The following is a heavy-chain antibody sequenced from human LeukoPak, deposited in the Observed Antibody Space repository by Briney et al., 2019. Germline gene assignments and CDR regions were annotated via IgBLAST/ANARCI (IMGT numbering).Heavy chain of an antibody. CDR1: GFTFSSFV. J-gene: IGHJ4*02. D-gene: IGHD3-22*01. CDR2: ISGPGSNT. CDR3: ARAFYYYDSDY. Sequence: QAGGSLRLSCAASGFTFSSFVMTWVRQAPGKGLEWVSGISGPGSNTYHADSVKGRFTISRDNAKNSLYLQMNSLRAEDTAVYYCARAFYYYDSDYWGQGTLVTVSS. V-gene: IGHV3-48*04.